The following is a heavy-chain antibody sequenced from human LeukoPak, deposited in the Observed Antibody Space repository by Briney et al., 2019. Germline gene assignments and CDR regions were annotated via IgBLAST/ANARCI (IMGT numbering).Heavy chain of an antibody. Sequence: GGSLRLSCAASGFTFSSYGMHWVRQAPGKGLEWVGRSRNKANSYSTEYAAPVKGRFTISRDESKNSMYLQMNSLKTEDTAVYFCARRGFSDSRGFYPDFDYWGRGTLVTVSS. CDR1: GFTFSSYG. D-gene: IGHD3-22*01. V-gene: IGHV3-72*01. CDR3: ARRGFSDSRGFYPDFDY. J-gene: IGHJ4*02. CDR2: SRNKANSYST.